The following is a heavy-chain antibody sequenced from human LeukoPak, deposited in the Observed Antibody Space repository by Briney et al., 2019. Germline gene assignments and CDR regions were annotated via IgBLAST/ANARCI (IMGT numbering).Heavy chain of an antibody. D-gene: IGHD2-2*01. V-gene: IGHV1-69*13. Sequence: SVKVSCKASGGTFISYAISWVRQAPGQGLEWMGGIIPIFGTANYAQKFQGRVTITADGSTSTAYMELSSLRSEDTAVYYCASNSDIVVVPAAEGMDVWGQGTTVTVSS. CDR2: IIPIFGTA. CDR3: ASNSDIVVVPAAEGMDV. J-gene: IGHJ6*02. CDR1: GGTFISYA.